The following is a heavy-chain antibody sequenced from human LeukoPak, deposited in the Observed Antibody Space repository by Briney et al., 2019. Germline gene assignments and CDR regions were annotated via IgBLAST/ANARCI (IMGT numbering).Heavy chain of an antibody. CDR3: ATGGSAGLISAFDI. CDR1: GGSFSGHY. Sequence: SETLSLTCPVYGGSFSGHYWSWIRQPPGKGLEWIGEIKHSGSTNYNPSLKSRVTISVDTSKNQFSLKLSSVTAADTAVYYCATGGSAGLISAFDIWGQGTVVTVSS. J-gene: IGHJ3*02. CDR2: IKHSGST. D-gene: IGHD2-15*01. V-gene: IGHV4-34*01.